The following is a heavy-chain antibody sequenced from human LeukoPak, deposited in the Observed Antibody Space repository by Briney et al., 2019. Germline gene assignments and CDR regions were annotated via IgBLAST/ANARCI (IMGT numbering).Heavy chain of an antibody. CDR2: ISYDGSNK. CDR1: GFTFSSYG. D-gene: IGHD5-18*01. J-gene: IGHJ6*02. V-gene: IGHV3-30*18. Sequence: GGSLRLSCAASGFTFSSYGMHWVRRAPGKGLEWVAVISYDGSNKYYADSVKGRFTISRDNSKNTLYLQMNSLRAEDTAVYYCAKHRGYSYGSLGMDVWGQGTTVTVSS. CDR3: AKHRGYSYGSLGMDV.